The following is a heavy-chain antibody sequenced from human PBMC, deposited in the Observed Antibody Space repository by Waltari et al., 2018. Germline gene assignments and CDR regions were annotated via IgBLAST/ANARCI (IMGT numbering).Heavy chain of an antibody. V-gene: IGHV3-23*03. CDR3: AKDEGTQRITIFGVVFLNAFDI. Sequence: EVQLLESGGGLVQPGGSLRLSCTASGFTFSSYAMSWFRQAPGKGLEWVSVIYSGSRTYYADSVKCRFTISRDNSKNTLYLQMNSLRAEDTAVYYCAKDEGTQRITIFGVVFLNAFDIWGQGTMVTVSS. CDR1: GFTFSSYA. D-gene: IGHD3-3*01. J-gene: IGHJ3*02. CDR2: IYSGSRT.